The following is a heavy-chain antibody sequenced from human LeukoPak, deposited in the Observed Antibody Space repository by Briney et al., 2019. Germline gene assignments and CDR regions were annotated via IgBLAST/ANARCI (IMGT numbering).Heavy chain of an antibody. CDR1: GYTFTAYY. J-gene: IGHJ4*02. D-gene: IGHD6-19*01. V-gene: IGHV1-2*02. Sequence: ASVKVSCKASGYTFTAYYIHWVRQAPGQGLEWMGWINPNSGGTNYAQKLQGRVTMTTDTSTSTAYMELRSLRSDDTAVYYCARDTIAVAGNFDYWGQGTLVTVSS. CDR3: ARDTIAVAGNFDY. CDR2: INPNSGGT.